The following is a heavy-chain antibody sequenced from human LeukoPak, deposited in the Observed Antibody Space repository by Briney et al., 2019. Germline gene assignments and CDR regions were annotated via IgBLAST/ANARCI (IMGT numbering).Heavy chain of an antibody. CDR3: ARGAFITAAGTGDY. J-gene: IGHJ4*02. CDR1: GYTFTSYY. V-gene: IGHV1-46*01. D-gene: IGHD6-13*01. CDR2: IDPGGGST. Sequence: ASVKVSCKASGYTFTSYYMHWVRQAPGQGLEWMGIIDPGGGSTNHAQKFQGRVTMTRDTSTSTVHMELSSLRSEDTAVYYCARGAFITAAGTGDYWGQGTLVTVSS.